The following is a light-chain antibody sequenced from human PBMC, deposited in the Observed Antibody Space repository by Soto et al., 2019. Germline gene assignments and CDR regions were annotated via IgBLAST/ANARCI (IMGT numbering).Light chain of an antibody. CDR3: QSYDSSLSGYV. Sequence: QSVLTQPPSVSEAPGQRVTISCPGSSSNIGAGYEAHWYQQVPGTPPKLLIYENNNRPSGVPDRFSGSKSGTSASLAITGLQAEDEAEYYCQSYDSSLSGYVFGTGTKVTVL. V-gene: IGLV1-40*01. CDR2: ENN. J-gene: IGLJ1*01. CDR1: SSNIGAGYE.